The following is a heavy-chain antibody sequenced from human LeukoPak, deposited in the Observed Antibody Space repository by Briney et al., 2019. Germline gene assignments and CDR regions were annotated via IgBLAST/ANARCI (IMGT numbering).Heavy chain of an antibody. J-gene: IGHJ3*02. Sequence: GGSLRLSCAASGFTFSSYSMNWVRQAPGKGLEWVSYISSSSSTIYYADSVKGRFTISRVNAKNSLYLQLSSLRAEDTAVDYCSRQPANCNTDDFFEGGAFDIWGQGTMVTVSS. CDR2: ISSSSSTI. CDR3: SRQPANCNTDDFFEGGAFDI. CDR1: GFTFSSYS. V-gene: IGHV3-48*01. D-gene: IGHD2/OR15-2a*01.